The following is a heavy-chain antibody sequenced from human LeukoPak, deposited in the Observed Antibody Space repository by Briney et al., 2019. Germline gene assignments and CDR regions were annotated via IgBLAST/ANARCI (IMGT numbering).Heavy chain of an antibody. Sequence: PGESLRLSCAASGFTLNTYWMSWVRQAPGRGLEWVANIKQDGSEIYYADSVKGRFTISRDNAKNSLYLQMNSLRAEDTAVYYCARRSGLDYWGQGTLVTVSS. CDR2: IKQDGSEI. CDR3: ARRSGLDY. J-gene: IGHJ4*02. V-gene: IGHV3-7*01. D-gene: IGHD6-19*01. CDR1: GFTLNTYW.